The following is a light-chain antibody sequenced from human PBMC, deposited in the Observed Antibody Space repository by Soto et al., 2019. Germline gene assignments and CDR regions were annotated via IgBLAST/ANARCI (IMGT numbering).Light chain of an antibody. Sequence: EVVMTQSPATLSVSPGERATLSCRASQSVSSNLAWYQQKPGQAPSLLIYGASTRATGVPARFSGSGSGTEFTLTLSGLQSEDLAVYYCHQYNNWPKTFGQGTKLEIK. CDR3: HQYNNWPKT. CDR2: GAS. V-gene: IGKV3-15*01. CDR1: QSVSSN. J-gene: IGKJ2*01.